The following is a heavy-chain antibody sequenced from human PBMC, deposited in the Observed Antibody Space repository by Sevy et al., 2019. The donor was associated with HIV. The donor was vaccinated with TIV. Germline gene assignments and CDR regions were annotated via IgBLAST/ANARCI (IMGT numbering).Heavy chain of an antibody. J-gene: IGHJ4*02. CDR1: GFTFDDYA. D-gene: IGHD3-22*01. Sequence: GGSLRLSCAASGFTFDDYAMHWVRQAPGKGLEWVSGISWNSGSIGYADSVKGRFTISRDNAKNSLYLQMNSLRAEDTALYYCAKDIPSWGYDSSGYIPQWGQGTLVTISS. V-gene: IGHV3-9*01. CDR3: AKDIPSWGYDSSGYIPQ. CDR2: ISWNSGSI.